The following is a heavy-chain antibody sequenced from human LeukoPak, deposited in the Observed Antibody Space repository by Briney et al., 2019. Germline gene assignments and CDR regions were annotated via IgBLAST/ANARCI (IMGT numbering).Heavy chain of an antibody. CDR1: GFTFRSYA. J-gene: IGHJ5*01. D-gene: IGHD3-10*01. CDR2: IRGSGGNI. V-gene: IGHV3-23*01. CDR3: ARHGMRGVTRWFDS. Sequence: PGGSLRLSCAASGFTFRSYAMSWVRQAPGKGLEWVSGIRGSGGNINYADSVKGRFAISRGNSKNTLSLQMNSLRAEDTAVYYCARHGMRGVTRWFDSWGQGTPVTVSS.